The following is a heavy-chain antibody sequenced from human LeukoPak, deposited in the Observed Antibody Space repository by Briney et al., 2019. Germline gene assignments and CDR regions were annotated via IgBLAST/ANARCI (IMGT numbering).Heavy chain of an antibody. CDR2: IYPCDSDT. V-gene: IGHV5-51*01. D-gene: IGHD6-13*01. Sequence: GESLKISCKGSGYSFISYWVDWVRQMPGKGLERMGIIYPCDSDTRYSPSFQGQVTISADKSISTAYLQWSSLKASDTAMYYCARPRIAAAGNVYYMDVWGKGTTVTVSS. CDR3: ARPRIAAAGNVYYMDV. J-gene: IGHJ6*03. CDR1: GYSFISYW.